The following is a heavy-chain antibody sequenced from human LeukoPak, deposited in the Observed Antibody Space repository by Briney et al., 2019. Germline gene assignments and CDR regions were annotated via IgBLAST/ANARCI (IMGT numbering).Heavy chain of an antibody. D-gene: IGHD4-17*01. V-gene: IGHV3-53*01. CDR2: IYSAGST. J-gene: IGHJ4*02. Sequence: GGSLRLSCAASEFTVNNNYMSWVRQAPGKGLEWVSTIYSAGSTNYADCVKGRFTISRDNSKNTMYLQMNSLRAEDTAVYYCAGGLRSGLIDYWGQGTLVTVSS. CDR1: EFTVNNNY. CDR3: AGGLRSGLIDY.